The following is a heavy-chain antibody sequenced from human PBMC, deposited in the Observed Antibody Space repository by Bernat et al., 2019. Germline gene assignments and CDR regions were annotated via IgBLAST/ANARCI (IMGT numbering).Heavy chain of an antibody. J-gene: IGHJ4*02. Sequence: EVQLVESGGGLVQPGGSLRLSCAASGFTFSHYEMNWVRQAPGKGLEWVSYISSTGITIYYADSVKGRFNISRDNSKNTLYLQMNSLRAEDTAVYYCARALDSSGYYKYFDYWGQGTLVTVSS. CDR2: ISSTGITI. CDR1: GFTFSHYE. CDR3: ARALDSSGYYKYFDY. V-gene: IGHV3-48*03. D-gene: IGHD3-22*01.